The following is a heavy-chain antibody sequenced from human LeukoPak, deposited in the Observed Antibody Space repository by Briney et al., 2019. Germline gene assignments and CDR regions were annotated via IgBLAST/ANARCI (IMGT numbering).Heavy chain of an antibody. J-gene: IGHJ4*02. V-gene: IGHV1-2*02. CDR2: INPNSGGT. D-gene: IGHD3-22*01. CDR1: GYTFTGYY. CDR3: ARYPKNYYDVTGYFDL. Sequence: ASVKVSCKASGYTFTGYYTHWVRQAPGQGLEWMGWINPNSGGTNYAQKFQGRVTMTRDTSISTAYLQWSSLKASDTAIYYCARYPKNYYDVTGYFDLWGQGTLVTVSS.